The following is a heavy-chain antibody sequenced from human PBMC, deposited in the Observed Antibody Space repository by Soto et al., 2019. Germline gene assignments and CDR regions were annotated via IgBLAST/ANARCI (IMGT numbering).Heavy chain of an antibody. CDR1: GFSFSNYG. CDR2: VSSDGNNK. Sequence: GSLRLSCAASGFSFSNYGMHWVRQAPGKGLEWVAFVSSDGNNKYYADSVKGRFTISRDNSKSTLYLQVDSLRVDDTAVYYCAKDRVIQLLPIWPDPWGQGTLVTVSS. J-gene: IGHJ5*02. D-gene: IGHD2-2*01. V-gene: IGHV3-30*18. CDR3: AKDRVIQLLPIWPDP.